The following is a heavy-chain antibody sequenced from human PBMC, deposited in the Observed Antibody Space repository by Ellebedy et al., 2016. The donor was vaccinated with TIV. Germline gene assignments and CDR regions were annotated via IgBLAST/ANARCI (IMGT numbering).Heavy chain of an antibody. Sequence: ASVKVSXXASGYTFTGYYMHWVRQAPGQGLEWMGWINPNSGGTNYAQKFQGWVTMTRDTSISTAYMELSRLRSDDTAVYYCARRFDDFWSGYDLGFDYWGQGTLVTVSS. CDR1: GYTFTGYY. V-gene: IGHV1-2*04. CDR2: INPNSGGT. J-gene: IGHJ4*02. D-gene: IGHD3-3*01. CDR3: ARRFDDFWSGYDLGFDY.